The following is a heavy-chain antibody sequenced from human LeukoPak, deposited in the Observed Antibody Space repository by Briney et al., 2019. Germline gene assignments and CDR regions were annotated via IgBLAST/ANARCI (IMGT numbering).Heavy chain of an antibody. CDR3: AKPVIWSNDWFDP. CDR2: INSDGSST. D-gene: IGHD3-16*02. V-gene: IGHV3-74*01. J-gene: IGHJ5*02. CDR1: GFTFSSYW. Sequence: GGSLRLSCAASGFTFSSYWMHWVRQAPGKGLVWVSRINSDGSSTSYADSMKGRFTISRDNAKNTLYLQMNSLRAEDTAVYYCAKPVIWSNDWFDPWGQGTLVTVSS.